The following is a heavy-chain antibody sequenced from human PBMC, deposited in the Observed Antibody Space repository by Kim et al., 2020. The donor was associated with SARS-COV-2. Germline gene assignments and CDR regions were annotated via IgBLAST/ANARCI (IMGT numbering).Heavy chain of an antibody. J-gene: IGHJ3*02. Sequence: GGSLRLSCTASGFTFGDFAMSWFRQAPGKGLEWVGFIRSRAYGGTTEYAASVKGRFTISRDDSKSIAYLQMNSLKTEDTAMYYCTREHTLFGVIGRDAFDIWGQGTMVTVSS. CDR1: GFTFGDFA. D-gene: IGHD3-3*01. CDR2: IRSRAYGGTT. CDR3: TREHTLFGVIGRDAFDI. V-gene: IGHV3-49*03.